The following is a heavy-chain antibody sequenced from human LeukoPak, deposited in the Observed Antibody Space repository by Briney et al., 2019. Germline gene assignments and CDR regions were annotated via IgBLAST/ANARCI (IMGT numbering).Heavy chain of an antibody. Sequence: GGSLRLSCAASGFTFSSYGMHWVRQAPGKGLEWVAVISYDGSNKYYADSVKGRFTISRDNSKNTLYLQMNSLRAEDTAVYYCAKDGAYCSSTSGSNGGGYFDYWGQGTLVTVSS. CDR1: GFTFSSYG. D-gene: IGHD2-2*01. CDR3: AKDGAYCSSTSGSNGGGYFDY. CDR2: ISYDGSNK. J-gene: IGHJ4*02. V-gene: IGHV3-30*18.